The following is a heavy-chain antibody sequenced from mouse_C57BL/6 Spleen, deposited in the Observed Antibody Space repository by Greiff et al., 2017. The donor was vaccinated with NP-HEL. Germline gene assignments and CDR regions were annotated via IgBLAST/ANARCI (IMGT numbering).Heavy chain of an antibody. CDR1: GFSLTSYG. CDR2: IWGDGST. Sequence: VKLVESGPGLVAPSQSLSITCTASGFSLTSYGVSWVRQPPGKGLEWLGVIWGDGSTNYHSALITRLSISKDNSKSQVFLKLNSLQTDDTAAYYCAKGGTPFAYWGQGTLVTVSA. J-gene: IGHJ3*01. D-gene: IGHD3-3*01. V-gene: IGHV2-3*01. CDR3: AKGGTPFAY.